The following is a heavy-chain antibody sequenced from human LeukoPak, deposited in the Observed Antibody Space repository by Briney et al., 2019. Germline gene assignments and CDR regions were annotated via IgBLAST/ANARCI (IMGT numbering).Heavy chain of an antibody. D-gene: IGHD3-22*01. Sequence: GASVKVSCKASGGTFSSYAISWVRQAPGQGLESTPPTPPPFGTANYAQKFQGRVTITTDESTSTAYMELSSLRSEDTAVYYCARVLGYYDSSGYSHDAFDIWGQGTMVTVSS. V-gene: IGHV1-69*05. CDR3: ARVLGYYDSSGYSHDAFDI. CDR2: TPPPFGTA. J-gene: IGHJ3*02. CDR1: GGTFSSYA.